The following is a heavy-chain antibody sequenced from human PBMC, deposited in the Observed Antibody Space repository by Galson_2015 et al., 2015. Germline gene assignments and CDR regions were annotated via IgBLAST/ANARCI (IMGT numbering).Heavy chain of an antibody. D-gene: IGHD3-10*01. Sequence: TLSLTCSVSGGSFSNYYWSWIRQPPGKGLEWLGHISNSGASNYNPSLKSRATISLDTSKNQFSLKLSSVTAADTAVYFCAGFYGPGSHTWFDPWGQGTLVTVSS. CDR3: AGFYGPGSHTWFDP. J-gene: IGHJ5*02. V-gene: IGHV4-4*08. CDR1: GGSFSNYY. CDR2: ISNSGAS.